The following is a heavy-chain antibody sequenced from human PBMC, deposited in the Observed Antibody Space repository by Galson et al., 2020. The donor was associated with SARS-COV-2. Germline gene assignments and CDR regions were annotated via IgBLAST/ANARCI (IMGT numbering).Heavy chain of an antibody. Sequence: ESLKISCAASGITFSKYAMSWVRQAPGKGLEWVSGISGSGGSTYYADSVKGRFTISRDNSKYTLYLQMNSLRADDTAAYYCATCSGGTCYSVLDNWGQGTLVIVSS. CDR3: ATCSGGTCYSVLDN. CDR2: ISGSGGST. V-gene: IGHV3-23*01. CDR1: GITFSKYA. D-gene: IGHD2-15*01. J-gene: IGHJ4*02.